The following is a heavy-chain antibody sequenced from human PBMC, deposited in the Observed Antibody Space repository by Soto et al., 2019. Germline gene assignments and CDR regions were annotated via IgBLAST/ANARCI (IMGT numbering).Heavy chain of an antibody. V-gene: IGHV3-7*01. CDR1: GFTFSNYW. D-gene: IGHD5-12*01. CDR2: IKQDGTEK. CDR3: ASVAI. Sequence: EVQLVESGGGLVQPGGPLRLSCAASGFTFSNYWMSWVRQAPGKGLEWVANIKQDGTEKNYVDSVRGRFTISRDNAKPSLDLQMNSRTAEDMAVYYCASVAIWGQGTLVSVSS. J-gene: IGHJ4*02.